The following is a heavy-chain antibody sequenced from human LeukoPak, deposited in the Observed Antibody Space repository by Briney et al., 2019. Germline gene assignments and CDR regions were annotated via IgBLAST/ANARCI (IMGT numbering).Heavy chain of an antibody. D-gene: IGHD4-17*01. V-gene: IGHV1-2*06. CDR3: ARDVHGDYGSGWFDP. J-gene: IGHJ5*02. Sequence: ASVKVSCKASGYTFTGYYMHWVRQAPGQGLEWMGRIIPNSGGTNYAQKFQGRVTMTRDKSISTVYMELTSLTSDDTAVYYCARDVHGDYGSGWFDPWGQGTLVSVSS. CDR2: IIPNSGGT. CDR1: GYTFTGYY.